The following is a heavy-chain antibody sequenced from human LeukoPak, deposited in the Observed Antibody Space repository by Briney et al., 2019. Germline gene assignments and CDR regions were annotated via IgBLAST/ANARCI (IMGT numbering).Heavy chain of an antibody. J-gene: IGHJ6*03. CDR2: IYTSGST. V-gene: IGHV4-4*07. D-gene: IGHD4-17*01. Sequence: PSETLPLTCTVSGGSISSYYWSWIRQPAGKGLEWIGRIYTSGSTNYNPSLKSRVTMSVDTSKNQFSLKLSSVTAADTAVHYCARQSTVTKGVGYYYYYMDVWGKGTTVTVFS. CDR1: GGSISSYY. CDR3: ARQSTVTKGVGYYYYYMDV.